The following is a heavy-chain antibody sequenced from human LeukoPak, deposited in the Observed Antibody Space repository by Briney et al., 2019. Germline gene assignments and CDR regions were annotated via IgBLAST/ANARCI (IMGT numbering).Heavy chain of an antibody. Sequence: ASVKVSCKASGYTFTGYYMHWVRQAPGQGLEWMGWTNPNSGGTNYAQKFQGRVTMTRDTSISTAYMELSRLRSDDTAVYYCARAAYSSSWTNYYYYMDVWGKGTTVTISS. CDR2: TNPNSGGT. CDR1: GYTFTGYY. D-gene: IGHD6-13*01. CDR3: ARAAYSSSWTNYYYYMDV. V-gene: IGHV1-2*02. J-gene: IGHJ6*03.